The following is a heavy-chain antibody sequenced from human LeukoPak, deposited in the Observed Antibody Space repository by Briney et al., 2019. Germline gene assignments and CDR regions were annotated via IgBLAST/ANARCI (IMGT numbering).Heavy chain of an antibody. CDR2: IIPIFGTA. CDR1: GGTFSSYA. Sequence: SVKVSCKASGGTFSSYAISWVRQAPGQGLEWMGGIIPIFGTANYAQKSQGRVTITADESTSTAYMELSSLRSEDTAVYYCARDIVPYQGHYYFDYWGQGTLVTVSS. D-gene: IGHD2-8*01. J-gene: IGHJ4*02. V-gene: IGHV1-69*13. CDR3: ARDIVPYQGHYYFDY.